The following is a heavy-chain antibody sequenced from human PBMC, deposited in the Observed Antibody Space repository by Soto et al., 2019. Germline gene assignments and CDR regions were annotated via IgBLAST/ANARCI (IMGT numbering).Heavy chain of an antibody. CDR3: ARGRVAGTTYYYGMDV. Sequence: GGSLRLSCAASGFTFSSYAMRWVRQAPCKGLEWVAVISYDGSNKYYADSVKGRFTISRDNSKNTLYLQMNSLRAEDTAVYYCARGRVAGTTYYYGMDVWGQGTTVTVSS. CDR1: GFTFSSYA. CDR2: ISYDGSNK. D-gene: IGHD6-19*01. J-gene: IGHJ6*02. V-gene: IGHV3-30-3*01.